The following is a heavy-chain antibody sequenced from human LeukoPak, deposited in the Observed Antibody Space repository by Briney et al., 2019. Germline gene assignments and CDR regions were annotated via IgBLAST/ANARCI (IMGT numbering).Heavy chain of an antibody. D-gene: IGHD6-13*01. CDR3: ASNRIAAAGFKYYYYYYGMDV. Sequence: SETLSLTCAVYGGSFSGYYWGWIRQPPGKGLEWIGSIYYSGSTYYDPSLKSRVTISVDTSKNQFSLKLSSVTAADTAVYYCASNRIAAAGFKYYYYYYGMDVWGQGTTVTVSS. V-gene: IGHV4-34*01. CDR1: GGSFSGYY. CDR2: IYYSGST. J-gene: IGHJ6*02.